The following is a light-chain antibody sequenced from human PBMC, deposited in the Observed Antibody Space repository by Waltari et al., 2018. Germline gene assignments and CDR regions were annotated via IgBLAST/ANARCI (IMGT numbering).Light chain of an antibody. Sequence: DIQMTQSPSTLSASVGDRVIITCRPSQSISTWLAWYQQKPGKAPKLLIFAASSLQTGVPSRFSGSGSGTEFTLTINSLQPDDFATYYCQHYNAYRTFGQGTKVEIK. CDR1: QSISTW. CDR3: QHYNAYRT. CDR2: AAS. V-gene: IGKV1-5*01. J-gene: IGKJ1*01.